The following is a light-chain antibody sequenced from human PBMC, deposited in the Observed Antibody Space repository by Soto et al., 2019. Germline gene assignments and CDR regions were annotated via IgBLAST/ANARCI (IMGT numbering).Light chain of an antibody. CDR1: QSISSW. J-gene: IGKJ1*01. CDR3: QHSYSTPPA. Sequence: DIQMTQSPSSLSASIGDRVTITCRASQSISSWLAWYQQKPGKAPKLLIYAASSLQSGVPSRFSGSGSGTDFTLTINSLQPEDFATYYCQHSYSTPPAFGQGTKVDI. CDR2: AAS. V-gene: IGKV1-39*01.